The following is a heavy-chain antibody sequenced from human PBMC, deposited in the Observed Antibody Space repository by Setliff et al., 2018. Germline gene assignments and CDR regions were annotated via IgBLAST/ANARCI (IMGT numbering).Heavy chain of an antibody. J-gene: IGHJ4*02. CDR3: ATSGFCSAGSCYSFDD. Sequence: PSETLSLTCTVSGGSISSYYWSWIRQPAGKGLEWIGRIYTSGSTNYNPSLKSRVTMSVDTSKNQFSLKLSSVTAADTAVYYCATSGFCSAGSCYSFDDWGQGALVTVSS. D-gene: IGHD6-19*01. CDR2: IYTSGST. V-gene: IGHV4-4*07. CDR1: GGSISSYY.